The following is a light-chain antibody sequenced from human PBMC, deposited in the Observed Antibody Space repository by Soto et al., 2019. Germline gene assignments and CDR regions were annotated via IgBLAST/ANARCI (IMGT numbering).Light chain of an antibody. CDR2: GAS. CDR1: QSVSNNY. CDR3: QQYGGSPQT. J-gene: IGKJ1*01. Sequence: EIVLTQSPGTLSLSPGDRATLSCRASQSVSNNYLAWYRQKPGQAPRLLIYGASTRATDIPDRFSGSGSGTDFSLTISRLEPEDFAVYYCQQYGGSPQTFGQGTKVEIK. V-gene: IGKV3-20*01.